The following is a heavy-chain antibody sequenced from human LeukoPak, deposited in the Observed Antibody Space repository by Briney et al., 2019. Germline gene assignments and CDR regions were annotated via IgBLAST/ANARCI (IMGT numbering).Heavy chain of an antibody. J-gene: IGHJ4*02. CDR1: GGSISSYY. V-gene: IGHV4-59*01. CDR2: IYYSGST. CDR3: ARHYYDSSGYIRAFDY. D-gene: IGHD3-22*01. Sequence: PSETLSLTCTVSGGSISSYYWSWIRQPPGKGLEWIGYIYYSGSTNYNPSLKSRDTISVDTSKNQFYLKLSSVTAADTAVYYCARHYYDSSGYIRAFDYWGQGTLVTVSS.